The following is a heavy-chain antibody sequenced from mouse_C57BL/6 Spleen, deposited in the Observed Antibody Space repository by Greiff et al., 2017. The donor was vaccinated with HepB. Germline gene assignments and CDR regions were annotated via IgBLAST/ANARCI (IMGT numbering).Heavy chain of an antibody. Sequence: EVQVVESGGGLVKPGGSLKLSCAASGFTFSSYAMSWVRQTPEKRLEWVATISDGGSYTYYPDNVKGRFTISRDNAKNNLYLQMSHLKSEDTAMYYCARDRYYSNFYYFDYWGQGTTLTVSS. J-gene: IGHJ2*01. V-gene: IGHV5-4*01. D-gene: IGHD2-5*01. CDR1: GFTFSSYA. CDR3: ARDRYYSNFYYFDY. CDR2: ISDGGSYT.